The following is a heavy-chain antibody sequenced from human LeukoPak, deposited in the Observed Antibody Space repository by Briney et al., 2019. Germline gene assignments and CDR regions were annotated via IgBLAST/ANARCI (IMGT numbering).Heavy chain of an antibody. V-gene: IGHV3-48*03. D-gene: IGHD3-22*01. J-gene: IGHJ4*02. CDR2: ISNSGSTI. CDR1: GFTFSSYE. CDR3: ARDGKDYDSSGYHFDY. Sequence: GGSLGLSCAASGFTFSSYEINWVRQAPGKGLEWVSYISNSGSTIYYADSVKGRFTISRDNAKNSLYLQMNSLRAEDTAVYYCARDGKDYDSSGYHFDYWGQGTLVTVSS.